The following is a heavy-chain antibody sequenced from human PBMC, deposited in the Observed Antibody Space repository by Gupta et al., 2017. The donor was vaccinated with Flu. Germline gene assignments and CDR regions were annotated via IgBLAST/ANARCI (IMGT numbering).Heavy chain of an antibody. CDR3: ARGLGSIFGVASNQNFFDY. D-gene: IGHD3-3*01. V-gene: IGHV4-31*02. CDR2: IYYNGYT. Sequence: GKAMEWIGYIYYNGYTQYNPSLESRVSISRDTSKNRVSLRLTSVNAANTAVYFCARGLGSIFGVASNQNFFDYWGQGSRVTVSS. J-gene: IGHJ4*02.